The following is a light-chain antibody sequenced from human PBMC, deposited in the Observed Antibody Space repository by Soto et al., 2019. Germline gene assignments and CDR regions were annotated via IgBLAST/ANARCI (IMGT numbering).Light chain of an antibody. J-gene: IGLJ1*01. CDR2: SNN. CDR1: SSNIGSNY. V-gene: IGLV1-47*02. CDR3: AAWDDSLSGYYV. Sequence: AVLTGPPGASGTPGQWVTISCSGSSSNIGSNYVYWYQQLPGTAPKLLIYSNNQRPSGVPDRFSGSKSGTSASLAISGLRAEDEADYYCAAWDDSLSGYYVFGTGTKVTVL.